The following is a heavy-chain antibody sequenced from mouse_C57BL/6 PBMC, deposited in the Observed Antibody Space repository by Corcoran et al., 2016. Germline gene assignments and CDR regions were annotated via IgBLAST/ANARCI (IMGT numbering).Heavy chain of an antibody. CDR3: ARDPGYYYGSSPYAMDY. CDR2: ISYDGSN. Sequence: DVQLQESGPGLVKPSQSLSLTCSVTGYSITSGYYWNWIRQFPGNKLEWMGYISYDGSNNYNPSLKNRISITRDTSKNQFFLKLNSVTTEDTATYYCARDPGYYYGSSPYAMDYWGQGTSVTVSS. V-gene: IGHV3-6*01. D-gene: IGHD1-1*01. CDR1: GYSITSGYY. J-gene: IGHJ4*01.